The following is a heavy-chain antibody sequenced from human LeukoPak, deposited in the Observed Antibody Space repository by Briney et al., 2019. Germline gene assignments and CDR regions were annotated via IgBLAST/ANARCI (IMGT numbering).Heavy chain of an antibody. D-gene: IGHD6-13*01. Sequence: SETLSLTCTVSGGSISSSSYYWGWIRQPPGKGLEWIGSIYYSGSTYYNPSLKSRVTISVDTSKNQFSLKLSSVTAADTAVYYCARLGSYSSSAPFDDWGQGTLVTVSS. CDR1: GGSISSSSYY. CDR3: ARLGSYSSSAPFDD. CDR2: IYYSGST. J-gene: IGHJ4*02. V-gene: IGHV4-39*01.